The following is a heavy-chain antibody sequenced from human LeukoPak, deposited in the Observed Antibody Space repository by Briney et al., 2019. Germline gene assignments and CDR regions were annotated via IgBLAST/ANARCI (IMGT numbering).Heavy chain of an antibody. CDR3: ARARAYYYDSSGYYPTDF. D-gene: IGHD3-22*01. Sequence: ASVKVSCKASGYTFTSYGINWVRQAPGQGLEWRGWISAYNGNTDYAQKVQGRVTMTTDTSTSTAYMELRSLRSDDTAVYYCARARAYYYDSSGYYPTDFWGQGTLVTVSS. V-gene: IGHV1-18*01. CDR2: ISAYNGNT. J-gene: IGHJ4*02. CDR1: GYTFTSYG.